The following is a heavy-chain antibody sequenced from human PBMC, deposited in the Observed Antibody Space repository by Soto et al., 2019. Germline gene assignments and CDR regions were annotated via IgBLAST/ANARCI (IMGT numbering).Heavy chain of an antibody. D-gene: IGHD2-2*01. CDR3: ARVVVPIWANDKSWFDP. Sequence: QVQLVQSGAEVKKPGASVKVSCKASGYTFTSYGISWVRQAPGQGLEWMGWISAYNGNTNYAQKLQGRVTMTTDTSTSTDYMELRSLRSDDTAVYYCARVVVPIWANDKSWFDPWGQGTLVTVSS. J-gene: IGHJ5*02. CDR1: GYTFTSYG. CDR2: ISAYNGNT. V-gene: IGHV1-18*01.